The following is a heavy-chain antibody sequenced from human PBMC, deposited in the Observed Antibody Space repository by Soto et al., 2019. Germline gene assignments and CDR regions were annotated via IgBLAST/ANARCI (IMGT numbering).Heavy chain of an antibody. Sequence: QVQLVQSGAEVKKPGASVKVSCNASGYTFNTYNMYWVRQAPGQGVEWMGVINPSIGSTNYAQKFQGRVIMTRDTSTSTVYMELSTLRSDDTAVYYCARLYSGSRLDYWGQGTLVTVSS. D-gene: IGHD1-26*01. CDR3: ARLYSGSRLDY. CDR2: INPSIGST. CDR1: GYTFNTYN. V-gene: IGHV1-46*02. J-gene: IGHJ4*02.